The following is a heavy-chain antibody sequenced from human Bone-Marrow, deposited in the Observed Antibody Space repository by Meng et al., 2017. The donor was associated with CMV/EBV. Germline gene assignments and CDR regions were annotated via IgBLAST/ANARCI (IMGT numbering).Heavy chain of an antibody. CDR1: GGTFSSYA. CDR3: ASRSGVPAAIGLVYYYGMDV. J-gene: IGHJ6*01. D-gene: IGHD2-2*01. V-gene: IGHV1-69*05. CDR2: IIPIFGTA. Sequence: SVKVSCKASGGTFSSYAISWVRQAPGQGLEWMGGIIPIFGTANYAQKFQGRVTITTDESTSTAYMELSSLRSEDTAVYYCASRSGVPAAIGLVYYYGMDVWGQGTTVTGSS.